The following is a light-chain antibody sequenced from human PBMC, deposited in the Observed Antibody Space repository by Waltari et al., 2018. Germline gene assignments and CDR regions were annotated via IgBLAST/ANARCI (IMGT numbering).Light chain of an antibody. CDR3: MQGSFWPWT. Sequence: VLTQSPVSLSVTLGQPASISCKSSQSLVHGDGNTFLSWFLQGPGQSPRRLIYKVSIRDSGVPDRFSGSGSDSDFTLTSSRLEAEDVGVYFCMQGSFWPWTFGQGTKVEIK. V-gene: IGKV2-30*02. CDR2: KVS. J-gene: IGKJ1*01. CDR1: QSLVHGDGNTF.